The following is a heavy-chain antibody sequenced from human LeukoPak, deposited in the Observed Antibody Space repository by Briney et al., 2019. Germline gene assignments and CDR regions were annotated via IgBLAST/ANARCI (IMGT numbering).Heavy chain of an antibody. CDR1: GYTFTSYY. Sequence: ASVTVSCTASGYTFTSYYMHWVRQAPGQGLEWMGIINPSGGSTSYAQKFQGRVTMTRDTSTSTVYMELSSLRSEDTAVYYCARVNRRTTSWSGSSWSPGTSGRAYFDYWGQGTLVTVSS. D-gene: IGHD6-13*01. J-gene: IGHJ4*02. CDR3: ARVNRRTTSWSGSSWSPGTSGRAYFDY. V-gene: IGHV1-46*01. CDR2: INPSGGST.